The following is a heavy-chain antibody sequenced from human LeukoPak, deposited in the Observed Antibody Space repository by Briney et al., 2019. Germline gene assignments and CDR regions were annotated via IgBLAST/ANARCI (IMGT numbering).Heavy chain of an antibody. Sequence: ASVKVSCKASGYTFTSYDINWVRQATGQGLEWMGWMNPNSGNTGYAQEFQGRVTMTRNTSISTAYMELSSLRSEDTAVYYCARGRWGYYYGSGSYWEYYYYYYMDVWGKGTTVTISS. CDR2: MNPNSGNT. CDR3: ARGRWGYYYGSGSYWEYYYYYYMDV. D-gene: IGHD3-10*01. J-gene: IGHJ6*03. V-gene: IGHV1-8*01. CDR1: GYTFTSYD.